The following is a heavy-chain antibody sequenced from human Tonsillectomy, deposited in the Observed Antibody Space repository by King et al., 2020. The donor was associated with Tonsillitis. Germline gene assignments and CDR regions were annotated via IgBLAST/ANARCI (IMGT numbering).Heavy chain of an antibody. CDR2: FNPEDGEI. CDR1: GYTLTELS. Sequence: QLVQSGAEVKKPGASVRVSCKVSGYTLTELSMHWVRQAPGKGLEWMGGFNPEDGEIIYAQKLRGRVTMTEDTPTDTAYMELSSLGSEDTAVYYCATGREFWSGDYYGGRSYGLDVWGQGTTVTVSS. CDR3: ATGREFWSGDYYGGRSYGLDV. D-gene: IGHD3-3*01. J-gene: IGHJ6*02. V-gene: IGHV1-24*01.